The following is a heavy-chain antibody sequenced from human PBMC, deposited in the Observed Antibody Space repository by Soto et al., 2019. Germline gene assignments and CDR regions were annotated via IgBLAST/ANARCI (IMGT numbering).Heavy chain of an antibody. CDR2: IWYDGSNK. Sequence: QVQLVESGGGVVQPGRSLRLSCAASGFTFSSYGMHWVRQAPGKGLEWVAVIWYDGSNKYYADSVKCRFTISRDNSKNTLDLQMNSLRAEDTAVYYCARVPGYSSGWYWYFDLWGRGTLVTVSS. J-gene: IGHJ2*01. CDR3: ARVPGYSSGWYWYFDL. CDR1: GFTFSSYG. D-gene: IGHD6-19*01. V-gene: IGHV3-33*01.